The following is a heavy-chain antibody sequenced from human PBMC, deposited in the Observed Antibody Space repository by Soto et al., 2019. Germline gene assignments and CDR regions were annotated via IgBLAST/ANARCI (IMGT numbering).Heavy chain of an antibody. Sequence: PGESLKISWKGSGYSFTSYWIGWVRQMPGKGLEWMGIIYPGDSDTRYSPSFQGQVTISADKSISTAYLQWSSLTASDTAMYYCTRRAHVWFGSYYGMDVWGQGTTVTVSS. V-gene: IGHV5-51*01. CDR1: GYSFTSYW. CDR3: TRRAHVWFGSYYGMDV. D-gene: IGHD3-10*01. CDR2: IYPGDSDT. J-gene: IGHJ6*02.